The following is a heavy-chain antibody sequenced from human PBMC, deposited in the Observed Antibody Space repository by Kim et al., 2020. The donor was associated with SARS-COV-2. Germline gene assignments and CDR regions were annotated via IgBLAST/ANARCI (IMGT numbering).Heavy chain of an antibody. J-gene: IGHJ6*02. CDR3: TRGWELPLVRYYYGMDV. CDR2: IRSKAYGGTT. V-gene: IGHV3-49*04. Sequence: GGSLRLFCTASGFTFGDYAMSWVRQAPGKGLEWVGFIRSKAYGGTTEYAASVKGRFTISRDDSKSIAYLQMNSLKTEDTAVYYCTRGWELPLVRYYYGMDVWGQGTTITVSS. D-gene: IGHD1-26*01. CDR1: GFTFGDYA.